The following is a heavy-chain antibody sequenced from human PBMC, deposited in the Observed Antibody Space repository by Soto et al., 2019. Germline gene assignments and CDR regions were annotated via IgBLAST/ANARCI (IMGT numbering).Heavy chain of an antibody. CDR1: GGSISNFY. CDR2: VYYTGST. Sequence: PSETLSLTCTVSGGSISNFYWSWIRQPPGKGLEWIGYVYYTGSTSYNPSLNLRVTFSADSSRGQFSLRLNSVTAADTAVYYCARTFLGPDLLADSFVDYYYYMNVWGQGTTVTVSS. D-gene: IGHD3-9*01. J-gene: IGHJ6*03. CDR3: ARTFLGPDLLADSFVDYYYYMNV. V-gene: IGHV4-59*08.